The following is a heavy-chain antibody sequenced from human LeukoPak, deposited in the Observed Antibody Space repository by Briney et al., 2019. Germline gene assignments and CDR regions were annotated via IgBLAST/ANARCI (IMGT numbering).Heavy chain of an antibody. J-gene: IGHJ6*02. Sequence: SETLSLTCTVSGVSISSYYWSWIRQPPGKGLEWIGYTHYTGNTNYSPSLKSRVTMSVDTSRMQLSLRLSSVTTADTAVYFCARVSPRYQLYYYGLDVWGQGTTVTVSS. CDR2: THYTGNT. CDR1: GVSISSYY. V-gene: IGHV4-59*01. D-gene: IGHD3-9*01. CDR3: ARVSPRYQLYYYGLDV.